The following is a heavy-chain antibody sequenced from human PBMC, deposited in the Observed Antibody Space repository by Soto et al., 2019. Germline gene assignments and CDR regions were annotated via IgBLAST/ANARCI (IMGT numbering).Heavy chain of an antibody. Sequence: PSETLSLTCTVSGGSISSSSYYWGWIRQPPGKGLEWIGSIYYSGSTYYNPSLKSRVTISVDTSKNQFSLKLSSVTAADTAVYYCARLSVTRPLDFDYWGQGTLVTVSS. CDR1: GGSISSSSYY. CDR3: ARLSVTRPLDFDY. V-gene: IGHV4-39*01. CDR2: IYYSGST. D-gene: IGHD2-21*02. J-gene: IGHJ4*02.